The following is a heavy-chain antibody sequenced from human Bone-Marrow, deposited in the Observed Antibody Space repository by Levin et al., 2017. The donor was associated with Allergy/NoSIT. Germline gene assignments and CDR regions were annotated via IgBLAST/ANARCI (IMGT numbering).Heavy chain of an antibody. CDR2: MNPNSGNT. CDR3: ARARPVEQLVRGGVFYYYYGMDV. D-gene: IGHD6-6*01. Sequence: GESLKISCKASGYTFTSYDINWVRQATGQGLEWMGWMNPNSGNTGYAQKFQGRVTMTRNTSISTAYMELSSLRSEDTAVYYCARARPVEQLVRGGVFYYYYGMDVWGQGTTVTVSS. V-gene: IGHV1-8*01. CDR1: GYTFTSYD. J-gene: IGHJ6*02.